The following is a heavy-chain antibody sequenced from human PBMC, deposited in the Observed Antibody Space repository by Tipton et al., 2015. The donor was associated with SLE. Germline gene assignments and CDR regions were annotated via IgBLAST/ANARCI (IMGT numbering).Heavy chain of an antibody. V-gene: IGHV1-18*01. CDR3: ARDTRGYNYGDFDK. Sequence: QLVQSGAEVKKPGASVKVSCKASSYTFTSYGISRVRQAPGQGLEWMGWISGYNGNTDYAQKLQGRVTMTTDTSTSTAYMELSSLRSDDTAVYYCARDTRGYNYGDFDKCGQGTLVTVSS. CDR1: SYTFTSYG. D-gene: IGHD5-18*01. J-gene: IGHJ4*02. CDR2: ISGYNGNT.